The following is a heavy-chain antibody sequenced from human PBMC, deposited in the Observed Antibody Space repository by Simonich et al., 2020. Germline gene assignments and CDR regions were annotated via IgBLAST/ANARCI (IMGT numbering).Heavy chain of an antibody. J-gene: IGHJ2*01. V-gene: IGHV1-2*02. Sequence: QVQLVQSGAEVKKPGASVKVSCKASGYTFTGYYMHWVRHAPGQGLEWMGWITPNRGGTNDAQKFQGRVTMTRDTSISTAYMELSRLRSDDTAVYYCARDPGEYWYFDLWGRGTLVTVSS. CDR2: ITPNRGGT. CDR1: GYTFTGYY. D-gene: IGHD3-10*01. CDR3: ARDPGEYWYFDL.